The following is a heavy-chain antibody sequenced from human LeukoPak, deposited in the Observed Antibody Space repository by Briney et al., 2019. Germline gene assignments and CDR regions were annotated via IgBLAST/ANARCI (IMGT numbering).Heavy chain of an antibody. Sequence: SETLSLTCTVSGGSISSYYWSWIRQPPGKGLEWIGYIYYSGSTNYNPSLKSRVTISVDTSKNQFSLKLSSVTAADTAVYYCARGTVTMVRGTNWFDPWGQGTLVTVSS. V-gene: IGHV4-59*01. J-gene: IGHJ5*02. CDR1: GGSISSYY. D-gene: IGHD3-10*01. CDR3: ARGTVTMVRGTNWFDP. CDR2: IYYSGST.